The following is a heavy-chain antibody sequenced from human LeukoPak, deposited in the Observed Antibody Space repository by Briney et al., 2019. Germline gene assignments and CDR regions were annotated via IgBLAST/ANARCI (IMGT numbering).Heavy chain of an antibody. J-gene: IGHJ4*02. CDR1: GFTFSNYG. D-gene: IGHD3-10*01. Sequence: GGSLRLSCAASGFTFSNYGMHWARQAPGKGLEWVAVIWYDGSNKYYADSVKGRFTISRDNSMNTLYLQMNSLRAEDTAVYYCARGYYASGTSSFYFDYWGQGTLVTVSS. CDR3: ARGYYASGTSSFYFDY. CDR2: IWYDGSNK. V-gene: IGHV3-33*01.